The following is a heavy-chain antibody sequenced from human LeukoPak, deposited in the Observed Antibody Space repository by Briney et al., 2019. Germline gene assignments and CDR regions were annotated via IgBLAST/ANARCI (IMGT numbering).Heavy chain of an antibody. CDR1: GFTVSSNY. CDR3: TRLVGDWGHDY. Sequence: GGSLRLSCAASGFTVSSNYMSWVRQAPGKGLEWVSVIYSGGSTYYADSVKGRFTISRDNSKNTLYLQMNSLRAEDTAVYYCTRLVGDWGHDYWGQGTLVTVSS. CDR2: IYSGGST. D-gene: IGHD2-21*02. V-gene: IGHV3-53*01. J-gene: IGHJ4*02.